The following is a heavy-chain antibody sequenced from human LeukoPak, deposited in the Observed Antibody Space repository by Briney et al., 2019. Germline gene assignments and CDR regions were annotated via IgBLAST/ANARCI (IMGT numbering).Heavy chain of an antibody. CDR1: GFTFSDYF. Sequence: PGGPLRLSCAVSGFTFSDYFMTWIRQAPGKGLEWVSYISGSGNNKYYADSVRGRFTISRDNTKNSLYLQMNSLRVEDTAVYYCATSQSSVAGIVGDWGQGTLVTVSS. V-gene: IGHV3-11*04. J-gene: IGHJ4*02. CDR2: ISGSGNNK. CDR3: ATSQSSVAGIVGD. D-gene: IGHD6-19*01.